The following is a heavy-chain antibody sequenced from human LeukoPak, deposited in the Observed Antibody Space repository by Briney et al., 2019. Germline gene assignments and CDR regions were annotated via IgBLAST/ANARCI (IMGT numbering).Heavy chain of an antibody. CDR2: INQDGSEK. D-gene: IGHD3-3*01. Sequence: GGSLRLSCAASGFTFRNYWMSWVRQAPGKGLEWVANINQDGSEKIYVDSVKGRFTISRDDAESSLYLQMNSLRVEDTAPYYCAKSVAIYFYYGLDVWGQGTTVTVSS. J-gene: IGHJ6*02. CDR3: AKSVAIYFYYGLDV. V-gene: IGHV3-7*03. CDR1: GFTFRNYW.